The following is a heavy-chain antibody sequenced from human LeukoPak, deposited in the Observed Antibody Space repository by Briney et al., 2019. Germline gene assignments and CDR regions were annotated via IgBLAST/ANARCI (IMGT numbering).Heavy chain of an antibody. CDR1: GGPISSYY. CDR2: TYYSGST. J-gene: IGHJ3*02. V-gene: IGHV4-59*01. Sequence: SETLSLTCTVSGGPISSYYWSWIRQPPGKGLEWIGYTYYSGSTNYNPSLKSRVTISVDTSKNQFSLKLSSVTAADTAVYYCANTYCSGGSCYPFDIWGQGTMVTVSS. CDR3: ANTYCSGGSCYPFDI. D-gene: IGHD2-15*01.